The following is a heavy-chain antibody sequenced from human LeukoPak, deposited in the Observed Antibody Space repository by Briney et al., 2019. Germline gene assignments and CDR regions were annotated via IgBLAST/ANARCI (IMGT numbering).Heavy chain of an antibody. Sequence: PSETLSLTCTVSGGSISSYYWSWIRQPPGKGLEWIGYIYHSGSTNYNPSLKSRVTISVDTSKNQFSLKLSSVTAADTAVYYCARGHVGQLWFVPGVAFDIWGQGTMVTVSS. V-gene: IGHV4-59*01. CDR1: GGSISSYY. CDR2: IYHSGST. J-gene: IGHJ3*02. D-gene: IGHD5-18*01. CDR3: ARGHVGQLWFVPGVAFDI.